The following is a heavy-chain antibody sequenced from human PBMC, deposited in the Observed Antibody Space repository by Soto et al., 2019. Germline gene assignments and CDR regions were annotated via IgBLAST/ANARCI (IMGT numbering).Heavy chain of an antibody. V-gene: IGHV1-2*02. Sequence: VQLVQSGAEVKKPGASVKVSCKTSGDSFNDYYIHWVRQAPGQGLEWMGWINPNGGVTKYAQKFRCRVTVTRETSIRTVYMELSSLRSDDTAVYYCARESGGATATLDYYYFYMDVWGKGTTVTVSS. CDR2: INPNGGVT. D-gene: IGHD5-12*01. CDR1: GDSFNDYY. J-gene: IGHJ6*03. CDR3: ARESGGATATLDYYYFYMDV.